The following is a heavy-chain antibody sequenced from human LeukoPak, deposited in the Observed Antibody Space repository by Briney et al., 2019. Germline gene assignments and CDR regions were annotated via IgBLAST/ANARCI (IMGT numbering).Heavy chain of an antibody. CDR2: VYYSENT. CDR3: ARLSTGLPDKAYFDY. CDR1: GGSISGYY. V-gene: IGHV4-59*08. D-gene: IGHD6-19*01. Sequence: SETLSLTCTVSGGSISGYYWSWIRQPPGKGLEWIGYVYYSENTNYNPALKSRVTISIDTSKNQYSLKLSPVTAADTAVYYCARLSTGLPDKAYFDYWGQGTLVTVSS. J-gene: IGHJ4*02.